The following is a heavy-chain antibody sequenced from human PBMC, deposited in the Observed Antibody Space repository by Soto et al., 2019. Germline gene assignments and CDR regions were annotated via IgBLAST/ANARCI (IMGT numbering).Heavy chain of an antibody. V-gene: IGHV4-31*03. CDR2: IHYSGST. Sequence: SETLSLTCTVSGGSISSDGNYWSWIRQHPGKGLEWIGYIHYSGSTYYNPSLKSRVTISVDTSKNQFSLKLNSVTAADTAVYYCARARMVRGIIYYYGMDVWGQGTTVTVSS. J-gene: IGHJ6*02. CDR3: ARARMVRGIIYYYGMDV. CDR1: GGSISSDGNY. D-gene: IGHD3-10*01.